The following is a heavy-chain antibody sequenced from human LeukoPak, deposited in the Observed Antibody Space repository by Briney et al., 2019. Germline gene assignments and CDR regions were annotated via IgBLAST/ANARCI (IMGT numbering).Heavy chain of an antibody. CDR1: GGSIGSYY. Sequence: SETLSLTCTVSGGSIGSYYWSWIRQPPGKGLEWIGYIYYSGSTNYNPSLKSRVTISVDTSKNQFSLKLTSVTAADTAVYYCARVGSLAGFWFDPWGQGSLVTVSS. D-gene: IGHD7-27*01. CDR2: IYYSGST. CDR3: ARVGSLAGFWFDP. V-gene: IGHV4-59*01. J-gene: IGHJ5*02.